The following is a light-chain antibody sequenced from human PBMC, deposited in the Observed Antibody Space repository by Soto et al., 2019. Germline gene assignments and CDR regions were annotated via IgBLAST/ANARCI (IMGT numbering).Light chain of an antibody. J-gene: IGKJ2*01. CDR2: GAS. CDR1: RRCSSSY. V-gene: IGKV3-20*01. Sequence: IVLTQSPDTLSLSPGERATLYCRASRRCSSSYLAWYQHKAGQAPRHLISGASNRATDIPDRFSGSESGTDFTLTISRLEPEDFAVYYCQHYGSSPPYTFGQGTKLEIK. CDR3: QHYGSSPPYT.